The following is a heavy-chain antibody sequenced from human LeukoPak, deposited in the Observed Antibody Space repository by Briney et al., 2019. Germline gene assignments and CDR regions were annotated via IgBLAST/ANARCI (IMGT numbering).Heavy chain of an antibody. D-gene: IGHD6-19*01. J-gene: IGHJ3*02. V-gene: IGHV3-9*01. CDR1: GFTFDDYA. CDR2: ISWNSGSI. CDR3: AKVAYSSGWYGNAFDI. Sequence: GGSLRLSCAASGFTFDDYAMHWVRHAPGKGLEWVSGISWNSGSIGYADSVKGRFTISRDNAKNSLYLQMNSLRAEDTALYYCAKVAYSSGWYGNAFDIWGQGTMVTVSS.